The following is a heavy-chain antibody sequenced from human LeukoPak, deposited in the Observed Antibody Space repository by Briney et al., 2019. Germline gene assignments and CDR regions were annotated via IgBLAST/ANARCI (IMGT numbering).Heavy chain of an antibody. CDR2: ISSSGSTI. V-gene: IGHV3-48*03. J-gene: IGHJ4*02. Sequence: PGGSLRLSCAASGFTFSSYEMNWVRQATGKGLEWVSYISSSGSTIYYADSVKGRFAISRDNAKNSLYLQMNSLRAEDTAVYYCARVGYDILTGYYHYFDYWGQGTLVTVSS. D-gene: IGHD3-9*01. CDR3: ARVGYDILTGYYHYFDY. CDR1: GFTFSSYE.